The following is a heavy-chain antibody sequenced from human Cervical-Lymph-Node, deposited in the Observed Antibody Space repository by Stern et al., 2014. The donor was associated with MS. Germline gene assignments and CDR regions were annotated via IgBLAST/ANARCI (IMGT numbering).Heavy chain of an antibody. V-gene: IGHV3-9*01. CDR2: ISWHSGSI. Sequence: EVKLVESGAGLVQPGRALRLSCAASGFTFGDSAMHWVRQAPGKGLEWVSGISWHSGSIGYAASVKGRFTISRDNAKNSLYLQMNSLRAEDTALYYCASLLLPANGYYYGMDVWGQGTTVTVSS. CDR3: ASLLLPANGYYYGMDV. J-gene: IGHJ6*02. CDR1: GFTFGDSA. D-gene: IGHD3-22*01.